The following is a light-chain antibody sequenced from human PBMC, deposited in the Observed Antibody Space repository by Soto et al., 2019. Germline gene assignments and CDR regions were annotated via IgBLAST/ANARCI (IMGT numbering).Light chain of an antibody. CDR2: GAS. J-gene: IGKJ1*01. CDR3: QQYNDWPRT. CDR1: QSVSSK. Sequence: EIVMTQSPGTLSVSPGERATLSCRASQSVSSKLAWYQQKPGQAPRLLIHGASTRATGIAARFSGSGSGTEFTLTISGLQSEDFAVYYCQQYNDWPRTFGQGTKVEIK. V-gene: IGKV3-15*01.